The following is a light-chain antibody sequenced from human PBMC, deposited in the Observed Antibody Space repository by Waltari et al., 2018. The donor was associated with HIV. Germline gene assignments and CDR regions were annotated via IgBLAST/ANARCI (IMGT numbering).Light chain of an antibody. CDR2: RNN. CDR3: AAWTDSLRGVV. CDR1: SSNIGSFY. V-gene: IGLV1-47*01. J-gene: IGLJ2*01. Sequence: QSVLTQPPSASGTHGQRVTISCSGSSSNIGSFYVYWYQQLPGSAPKLLIYRNNQRPSGVPDRFSGSKSGTSASLAISGLRSEDEADYYCAAWTDSLRGVVFGGGTKLSVL.